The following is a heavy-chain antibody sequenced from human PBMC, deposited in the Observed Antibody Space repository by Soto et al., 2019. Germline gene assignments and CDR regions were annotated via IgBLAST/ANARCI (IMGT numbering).Heavy chain of an antibody. J-gene: IGHJ5*02. CDR2: IYYSGNT. CDR1: GGSVSSGDYY. CDR3: ARIPVDTSMIYWLDP. V-gene: IGHV4-61*08. Sequence: PSETLSLTSPVSGGSVSSGDYYWSWIRQPPGKGLEWIGYIYYSGNTNYNPSLKSRVIISVDTSKNLFSLKLTSVTAADTAVYYCARIPVDTSMIYWLDPWGQGTLVTVSS. D-gene: IGHD5-18*01.